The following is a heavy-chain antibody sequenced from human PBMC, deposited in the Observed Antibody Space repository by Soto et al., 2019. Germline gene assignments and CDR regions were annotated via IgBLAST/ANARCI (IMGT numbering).Heavy chain of an antibody. D-gene: IGHD2-2*01. V-gene: IGHV4-59*01. CDR3: AICPWDTAYLHYYYMDV. CDR1: GGSISSYS. CDR2: IYYSGSS. J-gene: IGHJ6*03. Sequence: PSETRSLTCTVSGGSISSYSWTWIRQPPGKGLEWIGYIYYSGSSSYNPSLRSRVTISVDTSENQFSLKLTSVTAADTAVYYCAICPWDTAYLHYYYMDVWCKGNTVTVS.